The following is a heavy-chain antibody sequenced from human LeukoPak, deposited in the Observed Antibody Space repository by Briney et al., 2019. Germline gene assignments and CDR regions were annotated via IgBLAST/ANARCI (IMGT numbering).Heavy chain of an antibody. CDR1: GFTFSNYW. J-gene: IGHJ2*01. CDR3: ARDTYRFFDL. V-gene: IGHV3-7*01. Sequence: GGSLRLSCAASGFTFSNYWMGWVRQAPGKGLEWVADIKEDGSDKYSVDSVKGRFTTSRDNAKNSLYLQMNSLRAEDTAVYYCARDTYRFFDLWGRGTLVTVSS. CDR2: IKEDGSDK.